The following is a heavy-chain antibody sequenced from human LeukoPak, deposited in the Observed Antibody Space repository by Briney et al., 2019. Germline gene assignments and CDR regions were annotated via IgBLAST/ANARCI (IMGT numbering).Heavy chain of an antibody. V-gene: IGHV1-8*01. CDR2: MNPNSGNT. Sequence: GASVKVSCKASGYTFTSYDINWVRQATGQGLEWMGWMNPNSGNTGYAQKFQGRVTMARNTSISTAYMELSSLRSEDTAVYYCARVNVEYSSEYGMDVWGQGTTVTVSS. D-gene: IGHD6-19*01. CDR3: ARVNVEYSSEYGMDV. CDR1: GYTFTSYD. J-gene: IGHJ6*02.